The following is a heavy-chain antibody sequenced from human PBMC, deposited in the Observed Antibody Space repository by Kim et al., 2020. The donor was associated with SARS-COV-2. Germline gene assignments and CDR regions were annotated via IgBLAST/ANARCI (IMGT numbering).Heavy chain of an antibody. D-gene: IGHD1-7*01. Sequence: ASVKVSCKASGYTFTGYYMHWVRQAPGQGLEWMGWINPNSGGTNYAQKFQGWVTMTRDTSISTAYMELSRLRSDDTAVYYCAREGYNWNLAYFDYWGQGTLVTVSS. CDR2: INPNSGGT. V-gene: IGHV1-2*04. CDR1: GYTFTGYY. J-gene: IGHJ4*02. CDR3: AREGYNWNLAYFDY.